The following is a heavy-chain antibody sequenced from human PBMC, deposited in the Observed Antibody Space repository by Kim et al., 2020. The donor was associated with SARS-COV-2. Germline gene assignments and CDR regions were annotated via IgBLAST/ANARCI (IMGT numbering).Heavy chain of an antibody. D-gene: IGHD2-2*01. CDR2: ISYSGNP. J-gene: IGHJ4*02. V-gene: IGHV4-31*03. CDR1: GGSIGTGGKF. CDR3: ARCQPLDY. Sequence: SETLSLTCSVSGGSIGTGGKFWTWIRQHPAKGLEWIGYISYSGNPHYRPSLRSRVSISLQTSENQFSLTLTSVPAADTAVYYVARCQPLDYWGQGILVT.